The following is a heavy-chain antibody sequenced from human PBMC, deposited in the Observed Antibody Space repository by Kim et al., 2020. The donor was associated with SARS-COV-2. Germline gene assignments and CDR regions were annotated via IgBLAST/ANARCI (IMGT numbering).Heavy chain of an antibody. J-gene: IGHJ3*02. Sequence: PKFQGRGTIAADESTSTAYMGLSSLRSEDTAVYYCARGVYGDYGKDAFDIWGQGTMVTVSS. CDR3: ARGVYGDYGKDAFDI. D-gene: IGHD4-17*01. V-gene: IGHV1-69*01.